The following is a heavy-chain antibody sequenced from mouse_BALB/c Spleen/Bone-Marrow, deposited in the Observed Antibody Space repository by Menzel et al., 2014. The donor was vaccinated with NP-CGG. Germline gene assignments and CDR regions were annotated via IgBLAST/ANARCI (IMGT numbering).Heavy chain of an antibody. Sequence: DVKLVESGGGLVKPGGSLKLSCAASGFSFRSYAMSWVRQAPERRLEWAASIISGGNTYYPDSVKGRFTISRDNARTIIYLQMSSLTSEDTAMYYCARGPSYGNYLYYALDYWGQGTSVTVSS. J-gene: IGHJ4*01. D-gene: IGHD2-10*02. V-gene: IGHV5-6-5*01. CDR3: ARGPSYGNYLYYALDY. CDR1: GFSFRSYA. CDR2: IISGGNT.